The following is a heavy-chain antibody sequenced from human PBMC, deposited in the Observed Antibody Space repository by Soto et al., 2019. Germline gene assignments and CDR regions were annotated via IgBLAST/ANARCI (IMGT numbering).Heavy chain of an antibody. CDR3: ARLNGYCISTNCHGYYGMDV. J-gene: IGHJ6*02. V-gene: IGHV4-39*01. D-gene: IGHD2-2*03. CDR1: GDSISTNSYS. Sequence: SETLSLTCTVSGDSISTNSYSWGWIRQPPGQGLEWIGIFYSSGNTHYNPSLMSRVTISVDTSKNEFSLKLSSVTAADTAVYYCARLNGYCISTNCHGYYGMDVWGQGTTVTVSS. CDR2: FYSSGNT.